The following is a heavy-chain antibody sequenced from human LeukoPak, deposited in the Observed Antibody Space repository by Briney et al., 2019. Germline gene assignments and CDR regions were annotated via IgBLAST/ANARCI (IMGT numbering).Heavy chain of an antibody. Sequence: GGSLRLSCAASGFTFSSYGMHWVRQAPGKGLEWVAFIRYDGSNKYYADSVKGRFTISRDNSKNTLYLQMNSLRAEDTAGYYCAKGIAARFIGDYYWGQGTLVTVSS. CDR3: AKGIAARFIGDYY. D-gene: IGHD6-6*01. CDR2: IRYDGSNK. J-gene: IGHJ4*02. CDR1: GFTFSSYG. V-gene: IGHV3-30*02.